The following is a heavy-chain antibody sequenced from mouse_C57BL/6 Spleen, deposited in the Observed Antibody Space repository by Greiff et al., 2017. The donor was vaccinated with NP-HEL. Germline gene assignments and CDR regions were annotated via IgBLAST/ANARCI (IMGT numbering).Heavy chain of an antibody. V-gene: IGHV1-85*01. CDR2: IYPRDGST. D-gene: IGHD1-1*01. J-gene: IGHJ1*03. Sequence: VQLQQSGPELVKPGASVKLSCKASGYTFTSYDINWVKQRPGQGLEWIGWIYPRDGSTKYNEKFKGKATLTVDTSSSTAYMELHSLTSEDSAVYFCAREEDYYGSSRYFDVWGTGTTVTVSS. CDR3: AREEDYYGSSRYFDV. CDR1: GYTFTSYD.